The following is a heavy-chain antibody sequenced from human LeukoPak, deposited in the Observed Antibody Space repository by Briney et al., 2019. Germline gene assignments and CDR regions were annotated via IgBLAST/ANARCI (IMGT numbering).Heavy chain of an antibody. J-gene: IGHJ4*02. D-gene: IGHD6-19*01. CDR2: ISYDGSNK. CDR3: ARVRQWLFTDY. V-gene: IGHV3-30-3*01. Sequence: GGSLRLSCAASGFTFSSYAMHWVRQAPGKGLEWVAVISYDGSNKYYADSVKGRFTISRDNSKNTLYLQMNSLRAEDTAVYYCARVRQWLFTDYWGQGTLVTVSS. CDR1: GFTFSSYA.